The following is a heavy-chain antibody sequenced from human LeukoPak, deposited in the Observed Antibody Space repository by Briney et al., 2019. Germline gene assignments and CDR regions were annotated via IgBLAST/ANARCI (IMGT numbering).Heavy chain of an antibody. CDR3: ARGSAISRSGFDY. CDR2: INHSGST. V-gene: IGHV4-34*01. J-gene: IGHJ4*02. Sequence: PSETLSLTCAVYGGSFSGYYWSWIRQPPGKGLEWIGEINHSGSTNYNPSLKSRVTISVDTSKNQFSLKLSSVTAADTAVYYCARGSAISRSGFDYWGQGTLVTVSS. D-gene: IGHD3-3*02. CDR1: GGSFSGYY.